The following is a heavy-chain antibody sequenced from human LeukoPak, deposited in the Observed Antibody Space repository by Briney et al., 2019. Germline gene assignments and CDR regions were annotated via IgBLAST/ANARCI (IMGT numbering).Heavy chain of an antibody. CDR3: ARDIEAAGLFLDY. CDR2: MKYDGSEK. V-gene: IGHV3-7*01. Sequence: GGSLRLSCAASGFTFSSYAVSWVRQAPGKGLEWVANMKYDGSEKYYVDSVKGRFTISRDNAKNSLYLQMNSLRAEDTAVYCCARDIEAAGLFLDYWGQGTLVTVSS. J-gene: IGHJ4*02. CDR1: GFTFSSYA. D-gene: IGHD6-13*01.